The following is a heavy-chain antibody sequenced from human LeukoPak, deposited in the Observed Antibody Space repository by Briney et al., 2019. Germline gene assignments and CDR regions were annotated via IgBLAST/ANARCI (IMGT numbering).Heavy chain of an antibody. CDR3: ARGRRLPVSVVVITTDAFDI. D-gene: IGHD3-22*01. J-gene: IGHJ3*02. CDR1: GGSISSSSYY. Sequence: PSETLSLTCTVSGGSISSSSYYWGWIRQPPGKGLEWIGSIYYSGSTYYNPSLKSRVTMSVDTSKNQFSLKLSSVTAADTAVYYCARGRRLPVSVVVITTDAFDIWGQGTMVTVSS. CDR2: IYYSGST. V-gene: IGHV4-39*07.